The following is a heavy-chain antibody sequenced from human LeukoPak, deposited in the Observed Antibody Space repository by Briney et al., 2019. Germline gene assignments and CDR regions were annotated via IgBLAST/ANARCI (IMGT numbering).Heavy chain of an antibody. CDR1: GFTFSSHT. J-gene: IGHJ4*02. D-gene: IGHD6-19*01. CDR3: AKGGYSRAWDY. CDR2: IFGSGYST. V-gene: IGHV3-23*01. Sequence: GGSLRLSCAASGFTFSSHTLSWVRQAPGKGLEWVSTIFGSGYSTDYADSVKGRFTISRDNSKNTLYLQMNSLRAEDTAVYYCAKGGYSRAWDYWGQGTLVTVSS.